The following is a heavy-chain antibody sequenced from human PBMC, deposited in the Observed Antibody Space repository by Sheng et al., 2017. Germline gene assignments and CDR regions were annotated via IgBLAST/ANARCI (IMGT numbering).Heavy chain of an antibody. V-gene: IGHV3-7*05. CDR1: GFTFSSYW. CDR2: IKQDGSEK. Sequence: EVQLVESGGGLVQPGGSLRLSCAASGFTFSSYWMSWVRQAPGKGLEWVANIKQDGSEKYYVDSVKGRFTISRDNAKNSLYLQMNSLRAEDTAVYYCARDQSSGYPYYYYYYMDVWGKGTTVTVSS. J-gene: IGHJ6*03. D-gene: IGHD5-12*01. CDR3: ARDQSSGYPYYYYYYMDV.